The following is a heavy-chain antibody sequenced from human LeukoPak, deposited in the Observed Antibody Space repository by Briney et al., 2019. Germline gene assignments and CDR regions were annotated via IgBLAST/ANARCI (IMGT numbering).Heavy chain of an antibody. J-gene: IGHJ5*02. CDR1: GGSISTNNW. V-gene: IGHV4-4*02. CDR2: IHHSGST. Sequence: SGTLSLTCAVSGGSISTNNWWTWVRQPPGKGLEWIGEIHHSGSTDYNPSLKSRVTISPDKSKNQFSLTLTSVTAADTAVYYCARDRRIAAAGTGWFDPWGQGTLVTVSS. D-gene: IGHD6-13*01. CDR3: ARDRRIAAAGTGWFDP.